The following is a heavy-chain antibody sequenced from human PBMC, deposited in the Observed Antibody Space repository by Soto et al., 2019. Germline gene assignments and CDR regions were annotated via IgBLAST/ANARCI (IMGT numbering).Heavy chain of an antibody. CDR3: ARGRRGGYWFDP. J-gene: IGHJ5*02. D-gene: IGHD5-12*01. CDR1: GGSFSGYY. Sequence: LSLTCAVYGGSFSGYYWSWIRQPPGKGLEWIGEINHSGSTNYNPSLKSRVTISVDTSKNQISLKLSSVTAADTAVYYCARGRRGGYWFDPWGQGTLVTVSS. V-gene: IGHV4-34*01. CDR2: INHSGST.